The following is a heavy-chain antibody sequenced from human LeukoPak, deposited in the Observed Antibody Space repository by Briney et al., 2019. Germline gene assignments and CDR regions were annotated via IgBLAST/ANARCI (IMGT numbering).Heavy chain of an antibody. J-gene: IGHJ4*02. Sequence: SGSGGSTYYEDSVKGRFTISRDNSKNTLYLQMNSLRAEATAVYYCAQNSGGTCYSRLDYCGQGTLVTVSS. V-gene: IGHV3-23*01. CDR2: SGSGGST. CDR3: AQNSGGTCYSRLDY. D-gene: IGHD2-15*01.